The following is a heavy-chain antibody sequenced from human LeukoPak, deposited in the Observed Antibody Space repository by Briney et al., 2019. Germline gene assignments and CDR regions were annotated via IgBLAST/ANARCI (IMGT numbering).Heavy chain of an antibody. D-gene: IGHD1-26*01. J-gene: IGHJ4*02. CDR1: GGTFSSYA. CDR2: IIPIFGTA. Sequence: SVKVSCKASGGTFSSYAIRWVRQAPGQGLEWMGRIIPIFGTANYAQKFQGRVTITTDESTSTAYMELSSLRSEDTAVYYCARSSIVGATTYSDYWGQGTLVTVSS. CDR3: ARSSIVGATTYSDY. V-gene: IGHV1-69*05.